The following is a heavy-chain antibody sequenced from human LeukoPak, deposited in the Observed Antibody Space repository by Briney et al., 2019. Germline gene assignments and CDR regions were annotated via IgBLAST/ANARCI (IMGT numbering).Heavy chain of an antibody. Sequence: PGGSLRLSCVASGFTVSSNYMSWVRQAPGKGLEWVSVIYSGGTTYYADSVKGRFTISRDNSKNTLHLQMNSLRAEDTAVYYCARDQYSYAHAAHWGQGTLVTVSS. CDR3: ARDQYSYAHAAH. CDR2: IYSGGTT. D-gene: IGHD5-18*01. CDR1: GFTVSSNY. J-gene: IGHJ4*02. V-gene: IGHV3-66*01.